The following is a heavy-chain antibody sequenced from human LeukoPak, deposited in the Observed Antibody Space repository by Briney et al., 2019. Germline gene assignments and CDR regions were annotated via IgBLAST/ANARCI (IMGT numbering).Heavy chain of an antibody. D-gene: IGHD3-22*01. Sequence: SETLSLTCTVSGGSTSSNYWSWLRQPAGGGLEWIGRIYMTGTTNYNPSLKGRVSMSMVASKNQFSLKLSSVTAADTAVYYCARDTANYYDKSGYYYVWYFDLWGRGTLVTVSS. V-gene: IGHV4-4*07. J-gene: IGHJ2*01. CDR2: IYMTGTT. CDR1: GGSTSSNY. CDR3: ARDTANYYDKSGYYYVWYFDL.